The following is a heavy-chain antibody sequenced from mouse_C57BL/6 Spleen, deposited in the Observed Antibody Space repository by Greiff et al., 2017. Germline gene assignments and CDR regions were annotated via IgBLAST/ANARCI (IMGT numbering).Heavy chain of an antibody. CDR3: TRSYYGSSLDY. D-gene: IGHD1-1*01. J-gene: IGHJ2*01. CDR1: GYTFTDYE. CDR2: IGPETGGT. V-gene: IGHV1-15*01. Sequence: QVQLQQSGAELVRPGASVTLSCTASGYTFTDYEMHWVKQTPVHGLEWIGAIGPETGGTAYNQKFKGKAILTADKSSSTAYMELRSLTSEDSAVYYGTRSYYGSSLDYWGQGTTLTVSS.